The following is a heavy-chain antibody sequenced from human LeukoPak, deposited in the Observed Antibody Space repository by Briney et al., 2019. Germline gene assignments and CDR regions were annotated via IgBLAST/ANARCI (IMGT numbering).Heavy chain of an antibody. CDR3: ARDRYGDHTYYDY. CDR2: IYQSGST. J-gene: IGHJ4*02. Sequence: PSETLSLTCAVSGGSISSGGYSWSWIRQPPGKGLEWIGYIYQSGSTYYNPSLKSRVTISVDRSKNQFSLKLSSVTAADTAVYYCARDRYGDHTYYDYWGQGTLVTVSS. V-gene: IGHV4-30-2*01. D-gene: IGHD4-17*01. CDR1: GGSISSGGYS.